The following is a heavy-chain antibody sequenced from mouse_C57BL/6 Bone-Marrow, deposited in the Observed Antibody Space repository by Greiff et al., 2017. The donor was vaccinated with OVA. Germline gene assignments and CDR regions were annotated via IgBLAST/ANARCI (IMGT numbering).Heavy chain of an antibody. CDR3: ARRGGVAWYFDV. Sequence: QVQLQQSGPGLVQPSQSLSITCTVSGFSLTSYGVHWVRQSPGKGLEWLGVIWSGGSTDYNEAFISRLSICKDNSNSQVFFKMNSLQADDTAIYYCARRGGVAWYFDVGGTGTAVTVAS. CDR1: GFSLTSYG. V-gene: IGHV2-2*01. CDR2: IWSGGST. J-gene: IGHJ1*03.